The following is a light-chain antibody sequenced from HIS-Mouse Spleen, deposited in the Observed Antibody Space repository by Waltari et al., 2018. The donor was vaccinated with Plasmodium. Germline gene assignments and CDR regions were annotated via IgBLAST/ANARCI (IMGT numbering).Light chain of an antibody. Sequence: QSALPQTRSVSGSPGTSVTISSPGPSSDVGGYNSLSCYQQHPGKAPKLMIYDVSKRPSGVPDRFSGSKSGNTASLTISGLQAEDEADYYCCSYAGSYTLVFGGGTKLTVL. CDR2: DVS. V-gene: IGLV2-11*01. CDR3: CSYAGSYTLV. J-gene: IGLJ2*01. CDR1: SSDVGGYNS.